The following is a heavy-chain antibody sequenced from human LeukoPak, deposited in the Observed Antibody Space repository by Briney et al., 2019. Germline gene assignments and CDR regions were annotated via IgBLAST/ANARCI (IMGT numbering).Heavy chain of an antibody. D-gene: IGHD2-2*03. CDR1: GGSFSGYY. CDR2: IDHSGST. Sequence: PSETLSLTCAVYGGSFSGYYWSWIRQPPGKGLEWIGEIDHSGSTNYNPSLKSRVTISVDTSKNQFSLKLSSVTAADTAVYYCARGLDIVVVPAALGAFDIWGQGTMVTVSS. CDR3: ARGLDIVVVPAALGAFDI. J-gene: IGHJ3*02. V-gene: IGHV4-34*01.